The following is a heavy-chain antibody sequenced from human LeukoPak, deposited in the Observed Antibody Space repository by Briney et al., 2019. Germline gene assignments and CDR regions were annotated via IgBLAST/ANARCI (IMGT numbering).Heavy chain of an antibody. CDR1: GYTLTELS. CDR3: ATRYYYDSSGYYSFDY. V-gene: IGHV1-24*01. D-gene: IGHD3-22*01. CDR2: FDPEDGET. Sequence: ASVKVSFKVSGYTLTELSMHWVRQAPGKGLEWMGGFDPEDGETIYAQKFQGRVTMTEDTSTDTAYMELSSLRSEDTAVYYCATRYYYDSSGYYSFDYWGQGTLVTVSS. J-gene: IGHJ4*02.